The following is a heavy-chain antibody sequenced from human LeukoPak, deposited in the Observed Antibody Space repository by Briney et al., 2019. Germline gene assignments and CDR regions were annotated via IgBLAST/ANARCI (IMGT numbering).Heavy chain of an antibody. V-gene: IGHV1-69*05. CDR3: ARDRCSGGSCYPKPKQTPDAFDI. CDR2: IIPIFGTA. CDR1: GGTFSSYA. J-gene: IGHJ3*02. D-gene: IGHD2-15*01. Sequence: SVKVSCKASGGTFSSYAISWVRQAPGQGLEWMGGIIPIFGTANYAQKFQGRVTITTDESTSTAYMELSSLRSEDTAVYYCARDRCSGGSCYPKPKQTPDAFDIWGQGTMVTVPS.